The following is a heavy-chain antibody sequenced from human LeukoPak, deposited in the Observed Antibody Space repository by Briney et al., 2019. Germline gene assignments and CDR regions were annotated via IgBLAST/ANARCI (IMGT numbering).Heavy chain of an antibody. CDR3: AKDYYDSSGYYDY. CDR1: GFTFSNYA. V-gene: IGHV3-30*04. J-gene: IGHJ4*02. CDR2: ISYDGSNK. Sequence: GGSLRLSCAASGFTFSNYALSWVRQAPGKGLEWVAVISYDGSNKYYADSVKGRFTISRDNSKNTLYLQMNSLRAEDTAVYFCAKDYYDSSGYYDYWGQGALVTVSS. D-gene: IGHD3-22*01.